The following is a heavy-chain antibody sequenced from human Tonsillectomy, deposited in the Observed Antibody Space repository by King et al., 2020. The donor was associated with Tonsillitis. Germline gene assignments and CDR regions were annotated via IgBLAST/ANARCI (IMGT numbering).Heavy chain of an antibody. D-gene: IGHD2-21*02. CDR1: GGTFSSYA. J-gene: IGHJ4*02. Sequence: VQLVQSGAEVKKPGSSVKVSCKASGGTFSSYAISWVRQAPGQGLEWMGGIIPIFGIAKYAQKFQGRVTITADESTSTAYMELSSLRSEDTAVYYCARGGEVYCGGDCYGLKGFDYWGQGTLVTVSS. CDR3: ARGGEVYCGGDCYGLKGFDY. CDR2: IIPIFGIA. V-gene: IGHV1-69*01.